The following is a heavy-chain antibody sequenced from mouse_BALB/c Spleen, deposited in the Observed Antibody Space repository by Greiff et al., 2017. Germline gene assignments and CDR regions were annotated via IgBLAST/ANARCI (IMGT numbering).Heavy chain of an antibody. CDR2: IEPSDSET. CDR3: ETEGDGGYGFDY. CDR1: GYTFTSYW. Sequence: VQLQQSGAELVRPGASVKLSCKASGYTFTSYWMNWVKQRPGQGLEWIGMIEPSDSETHYNQMFKDKATLTVDKSSSTAYMQLSSLTSEDSAVYICETEGDGGYGFDYWGQGTTLTVSS. D-gene: IGHD1-1*02. V-gene: IGHV1-61*01. J-gene: IGHJ2*01.